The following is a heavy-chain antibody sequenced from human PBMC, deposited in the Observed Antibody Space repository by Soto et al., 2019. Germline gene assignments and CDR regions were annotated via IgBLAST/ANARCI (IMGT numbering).Heavy chain of an antibody. CDR3: ARDKGRSPLDY. J-gene: IGHJ4*02. D-gene: IGHD2-15*01. V-gene: IGHV3-48*01. CDR2: ISSSSRTI. CDR1: GFTFSSYS. Sequence: GGSLRLSCAASGFTFSSYSMNWARQAPGKGLEWISYISSSSRTIYYPDSVKGRFTISRDNTKNSLYLQMNSLRAEDTAVYYCARDKGRSPLDYWGQGTLVTVSS.